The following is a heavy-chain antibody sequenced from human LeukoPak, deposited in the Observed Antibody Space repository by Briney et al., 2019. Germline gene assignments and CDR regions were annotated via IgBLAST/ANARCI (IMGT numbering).Heavy chain of an antibody. CDR3: ARGRYYYYMDV. J-gene: IGHJ6*03. CDR2: IIPIFGTA. Sequence: ASVKVSCKASGGTFSSYAISWVRQAPGQGLEWMGGIIPIFGTANYAQKLQGRVTMTTDTSTSTAYMELRSLRSDDTAVYYCARGRYYYYMDVWGKGTTVTVSS. V-gene: IGHV1-69*05. CDR1: GGTFSSYA.